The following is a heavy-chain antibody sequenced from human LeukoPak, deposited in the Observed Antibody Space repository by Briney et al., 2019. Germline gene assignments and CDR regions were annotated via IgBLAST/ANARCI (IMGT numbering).Heavy chain of an antibody. V-gene: IGHV4-31*03. CDR1: GGSISSGGYY. Sequence: PSETLSLTCTVSGGSISSGGYYWSWIRQHPGKGLEWIGYIYYSGSTYYNPSLKSRVTISVDTSKNQFSLKLSSVTAADTAVYYCARVRLRLGELSPSFDYWGQGTLVTVSS. CDR3: ARVRLRLGELSPSFDY. D-gene: IGHD3-16*02. CDR2: IYYSGST. J-gene: IGHJ4*02.